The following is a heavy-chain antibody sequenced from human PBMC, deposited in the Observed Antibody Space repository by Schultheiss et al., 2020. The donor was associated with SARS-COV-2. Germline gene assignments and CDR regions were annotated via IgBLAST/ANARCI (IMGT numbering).Heavy chain of an antibody. J-gene: IGHJ4*02. D-gene: IGHD3-22*01. V-gene: IGHV4-59*01. CDR1: GGSISSYY. Sequence: SETLSLTCTVSGGSISSYYWSWIRQPPGKGLEWIGSIYYSGSTNYNPSVKSRVTMSVDKSKNQFSLKLSSVTAADTAVYYCARIDSSGYYAYDYWGQGTLVTVSS. CDR2: IYYSGST. CDR3: ARIDSSGYYAYDY.